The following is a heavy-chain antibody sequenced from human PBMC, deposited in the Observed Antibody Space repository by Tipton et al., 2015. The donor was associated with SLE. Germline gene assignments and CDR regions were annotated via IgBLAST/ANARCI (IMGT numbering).Heavy chain of an antibody. CDR2: INHSGST. CDR1: GGSFSGYY. D-gene: IGHD3-3*01. V-gene: IGHV4-34*01. Sequence: LRLSCAVYGGSFSGYYWSWIRQPPGKGLEWIGEINHSGSTNYNPSLKSRVTISVDTSKNHFSLKLSSVTAADTAVYFCARLDCIFAGMDVWGEGTTVTVSS. J-gene: IGHJ6*04. CDR3: ARLDCIFAGMDV.